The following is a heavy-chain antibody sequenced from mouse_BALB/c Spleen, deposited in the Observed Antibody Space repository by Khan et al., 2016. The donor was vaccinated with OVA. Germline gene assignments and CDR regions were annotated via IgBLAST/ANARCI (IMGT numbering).Heavy chain of an antibody. CDR1: RFNISNYC. CDR3: ARSAI. CDR2: IDSTGGST. D-gene: IGHD2-12*01. V-gene: IGHV5-6-3*01. J-gene: IGHJ2*01. Sequence: EVELLESGGGIVQPGGSLKRSCAASRFNISNYCMSSVRQTPDKRLELVATIDSTGGSTDYPDSVQRRFTISGDNAKNALYLQMRSLTSEDTAMYYCARSAIWGEGTTLTVAS.